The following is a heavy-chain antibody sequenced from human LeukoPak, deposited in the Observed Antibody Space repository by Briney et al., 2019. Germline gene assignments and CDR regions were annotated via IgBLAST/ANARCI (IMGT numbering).Heavy chain of an antibody. CDR2: INHSGST. CDR1: GGSFSGYY. Sequence: SETLSLTCAVYGGSFSGYYWSWIRQPPGKGLEWNGEINHSGSTNSNPSLKSRVTISVDTSKNQFSLKLSSVPAADTAVYYCARGRDLLWFGEPTLDYWGQGTLVTVSS. D-gene: IGHD3-10*01. V-gene: IGHV4-34*01. CDR3: ARGRDLLWFGEPTLDY. J-gene: IGHJ4*02.